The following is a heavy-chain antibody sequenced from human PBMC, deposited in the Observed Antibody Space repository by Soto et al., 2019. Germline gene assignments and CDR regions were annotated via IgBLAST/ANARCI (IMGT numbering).Heavy chain of an antibody. CDR2: IIPILGIA. D-gene: IGHD3-22*01. Sequence: QVQLVQSGAEVKKPGSSVKVSCKASGGTFSSYTISWVRQAPGQGLEWMGRIIPILGIANYAQKFQGRVTITANKSTSTAYVELSSLRSEDTAVYYCARVDDSSGYYYNWGQGTLVTVSS. V-gene: IGHV1-69*02. CDR1: GGTFSSYT. J-gene: IGHJ4*02. CDR3: ARVDDSSGYYYN.